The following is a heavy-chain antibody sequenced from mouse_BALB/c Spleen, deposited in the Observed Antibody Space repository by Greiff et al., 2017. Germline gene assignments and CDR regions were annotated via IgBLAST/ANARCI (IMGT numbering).Heavy chain of an antibody. CDR3: ARGRYNYAMDY. V-gene: IGHV1-9*01. J-gene: IGHJ4*01. CDR2: ILPGSGST. Sequence: QVQLKQSGAELMTPGASVKISCNATGYTFSSYWIEWVKQRPGHGLEWIGEILPGSGSTNYNEKFKGKATVTADTSSNTAYMQLSSLTSEDSAVYYCARGRYNYAMDYWGQGTSVTVSS. CDR1: GYTFSSYW. D-gene: IGHD1-1*01.